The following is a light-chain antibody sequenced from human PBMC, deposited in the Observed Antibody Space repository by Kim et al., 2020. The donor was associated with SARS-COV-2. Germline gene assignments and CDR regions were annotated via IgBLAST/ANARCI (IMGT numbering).Light chain of an antibody. CDR1: RFNIGGRFE. Sequence: RVTLSWTGGRFNIGGRFEVHWYQHLPGAVPKLLIYNNNNRPSGVPERFSGSKSGTSASLAITGLQAEDEAVYYCQSYDSSLSASVFGGGTQLTVL. CDR3: QSYDSSLSASV. CDR2: NNN. V-gene: IGLV1-40*01. J-gene: IGLJ3*02.